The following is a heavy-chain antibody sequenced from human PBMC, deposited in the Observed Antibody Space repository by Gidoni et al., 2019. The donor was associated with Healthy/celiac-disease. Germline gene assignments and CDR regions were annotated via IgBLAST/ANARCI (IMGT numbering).Heavy chain of an antibody. CDR3: ARARGAIAARGNAFDI. J-gene: IGHJ3*02. CDR2: ICTAGYT. Sequence: EVQLVESGGGLVQPGGYLRLSCAASGFTLGSYDMRWVRQATGKGLEWVSAICTAGYTYYPGSVKGRFTISRENAKNSLYLQMNSLRAGDTAVYYCARARGAIAARGNAFDIWGQGTMVTVSS. CDR1: GFTLGSYD. V-gene: IGHV3-13*01. D-gene: IGHD6-13*01.